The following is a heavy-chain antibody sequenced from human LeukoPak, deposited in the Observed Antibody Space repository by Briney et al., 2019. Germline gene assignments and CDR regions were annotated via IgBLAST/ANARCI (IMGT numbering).Heavy chain of an antibody. D-gene: IGHD3-22*01. CDR3: ARVTTKVAGPPYSSGYQDIDY. Sequence: SQTLSLTCTVSGGSISSGDYYWSWIRQPPGKGLEWIGYIYYSGSTYYNPSLKSRVTISVDTSKNQFSLKLSSVTAADTAVYYCARVTTKVAGPPYSSGYQDIDYWGQGTLVTVSS. J-gene: IGHJ4*02. CDR2: IYYSGST. CDR1: GGSISSGDYY. V-gene: IGHV4-30-4*01.